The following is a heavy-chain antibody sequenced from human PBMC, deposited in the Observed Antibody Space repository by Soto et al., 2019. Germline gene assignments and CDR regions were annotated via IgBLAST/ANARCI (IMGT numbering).Heavy chain of an antibody. CDR2: ISGSGDTT. CDR3: AQGGVDTVTFEN. Sequence: EVQLLESGGGLVQPGGSLRLSCAVSGFTFSNYAVSWVRQAPGKGLEWVSVISGSGDTTVYADSVKGRFANSRDNAKNTVYLQMNSLRAEDTAVYYCAQGGVDTVTFENWGQGTMVSVSS. D-gene: IGHD4-17*01. J-gene: IGHJ4*02. V-gene: IGHV3-23*01. CDR1: GFTFSNYA.